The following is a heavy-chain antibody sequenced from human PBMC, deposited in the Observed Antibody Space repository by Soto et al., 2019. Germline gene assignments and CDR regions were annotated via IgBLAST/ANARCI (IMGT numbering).Heavy chain of an antibody. J-gene: IGHJ6*02. CDR2: INHSGTI. CDR1: GGSLGGDY. D-gene: IGHD2-21*02. V-gene: IGHV4-34*01. Sequence: LSLTCAVYGGSLGGDYWTWIRQAPGKGLEWIGEINHSGTINFDPSLRSRLTISLDTSKKEFSLKLSSVTDADTATYYCARADRTLVTSYSLDVWGQGTTVTVSS. CDR3: ARADRTLVTSYSLDV.